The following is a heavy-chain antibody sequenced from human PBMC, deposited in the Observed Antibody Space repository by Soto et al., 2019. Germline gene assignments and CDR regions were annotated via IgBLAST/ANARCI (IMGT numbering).Heavy chain of an antibody. Sequence: EVQLVESGGGLVQPGGSLRLSCAASGFTFSSYSMNWVRQAPGKGLEWVSYISSSSSTIYYADSVKGRFTISRDNAKNSLYLQMNSLRDEDTAVYYCARDWTGDPPQDAFDIWGQGTMVTVSS. V-gene: IGHV3-48*02. CDR1: GFTFSSYS. D-gene: IGHD7-27*01. J-gene: IGHJ3*02. CDR2: ISSSSSTI. CDR3: ARDWTGDPPQDAFDI.